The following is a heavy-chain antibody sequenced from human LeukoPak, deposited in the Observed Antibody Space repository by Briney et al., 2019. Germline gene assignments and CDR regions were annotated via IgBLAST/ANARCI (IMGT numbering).Heavy chain of an antibody. Sequence: GGSLRLSCAASGFTFSSYWMHWVRQAPGKGLVWVSRINIDGSSTRYADSVKGRFTISRDNSKNSQFLQMYNLRAEDTAVYFCAKVAGKDGFKDYHDFLGQGTLVTVSS. CDR1: GFTFSSYW. D-gene: IGHD5-24*01. CDR3: AKVAGKDGFKDYHDF. CDR2: INIDGSST. J-gene: IGHJ4*02. V-gene: IGHV3-74*01.